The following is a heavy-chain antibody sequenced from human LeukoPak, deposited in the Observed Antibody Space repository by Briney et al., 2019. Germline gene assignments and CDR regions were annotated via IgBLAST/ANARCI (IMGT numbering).Heavy chain of an antibody. V-gene: IGHV3-15*01. Sequence: GGSLRLSCAASAFTFSDYYMSWIRQAPGKGLEWVGRIRSKRDGGTADYAAPVTGRFTISRDDSRNALILQMNSLKTEDTAVYYCATIKEANDAFDIWGQGTVVTVSS. CDR1: AFTFSDYY. J-gene: IGHJ3*02. CDR3: ATIKEANDAFDI. CDR2: IRSKRDGGTA.